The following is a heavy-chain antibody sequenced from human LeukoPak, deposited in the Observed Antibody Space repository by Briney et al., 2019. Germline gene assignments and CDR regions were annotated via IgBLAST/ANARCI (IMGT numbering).Heavy chain of an antibody. D-gene: IGHD1-26*01. CDR3: AKDVGKWESLHFFDY. CDR2: LPPDELGI. J-gene: IGHJ4*02. Sequence: GGSLRLSCAASGFTFTNYWMHWVRQAPGMGLVWVSRLPPDELGIIYADSVKGRFTVSRDNAKNTVYLQMNNLRGDDTAVYYCAKDVGKWESLHFFDYWGQGTLVTVSS. V-gene: IGHV3-74*01. CDR1: GFTFTNYW.